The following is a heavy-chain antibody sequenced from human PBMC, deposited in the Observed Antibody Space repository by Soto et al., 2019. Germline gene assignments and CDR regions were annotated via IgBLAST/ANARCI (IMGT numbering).Heavy chain of an antibody. CDR1: GGSISSSSYY. Sequence: PSETLSLTCTVSGGSISSSSYYWGWIRQPPGKGLEWIGSIYYSGSTCYNPSLKSRVTISVDTSKNQFSLKLSSVTAADTAVYYCAREELRYFDWHPAPNWFDPWGQGTLVTVSS. CDR2: IYYSGST. D-gene: IGHD3-9*01. CDR3: AREELRYFDWHPAPNWFDP. J-gene: IGHJ5*02. V-gene: IGHV4-39*02.